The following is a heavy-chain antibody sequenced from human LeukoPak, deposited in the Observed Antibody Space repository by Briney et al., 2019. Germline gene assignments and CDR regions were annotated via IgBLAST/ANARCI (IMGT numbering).Heavy chain of an antibody. CDR1: GFTFSSYA. CDR3: AKDFSLGYSSSWFSGDPDHFDY. CDR2: ISGSGGST. J-gene: IGHJ4*02. D-gene: IGHD6-13*01. Sequence: RPGGSLRLSCAASGFTFSSYAMSWVRQAPGKGLEWVSAISGSGGSTYYADSVKGRFTISRDNSKNTLYLQMNSLRAEDTAVYYCAKDFSLGYSSSWFSGDPDHFDYWGQGTLVTVSS. V-gene: IGHV3-23*01.